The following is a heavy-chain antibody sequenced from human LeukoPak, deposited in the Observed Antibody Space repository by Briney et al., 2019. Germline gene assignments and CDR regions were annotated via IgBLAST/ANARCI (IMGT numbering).Heavy chain of an antibody. V-gene: IGHV1-46*01. CDR1: GYTFTSYH. J-gene: IGHJ6*03. CDR2: INPSGGST. D-gene: IGHD4-17*01. Sequence: ASVKVSCKASGYTFTSYHMHWVRQAPGQGLEWMGIINPSGGSTSYAQKFQGRVTMTRDMSTSTVYMELSSLRSEDTAVYYCAREPLRGDYDESYYRDVWGKGPTVTVSS. CDR3: AREPLRGDYDESYYRDV.